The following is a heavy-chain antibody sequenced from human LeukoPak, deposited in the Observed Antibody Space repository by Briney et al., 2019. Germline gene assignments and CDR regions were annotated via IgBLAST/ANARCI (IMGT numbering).Heavy chain of an antibody. D-gene: IGHD3-10*01. J-gene: IGHJ4*02. CDR2: ISYDGSNK. Sequence: PGGSLRLSCAASGFTFRSYAMHWVRQAPGKGLEWVAVISYDGSNKYYADSVKGRFTISRDDSKNTLYLQVNSLRAEDTAVYYCVRDRRYYGSGSLGGFDYWGQGTLVTVSS. CDR1: GFTFRSYA. CDR3: VRDRRYYGSGSLGGFDY. V-gene: IGHV3-30*04.